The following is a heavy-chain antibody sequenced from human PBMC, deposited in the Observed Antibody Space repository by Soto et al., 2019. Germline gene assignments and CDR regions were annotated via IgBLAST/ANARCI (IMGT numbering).Heavy chain of an antibody. CDR2: IYHSGST. D-gene: IGHD5-12*01. Sequence: SETLSLTCAVSGGSISSSNWWSWVRQPPGKGLEWIGEIYHSGSTNYNPSLKSRVTISVDTSKNQFSLKLSSVTAADTAVYYCARGERGYSGYDFDYYYYMDVWGKGTTVTVSS. J-gene: IGHJ6*03. CDR3: ARGERGYSGYDFDYYYYMDV. V-gene: IGHV4-4*02. CDR1: GGSISSSNW.